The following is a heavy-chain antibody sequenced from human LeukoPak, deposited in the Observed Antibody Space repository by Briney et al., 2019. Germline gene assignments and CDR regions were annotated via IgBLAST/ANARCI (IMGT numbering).Heavy chain of an antibody. V-gene: IGHV4-61*02. CDR1: GGSISSGSYY. Sequence: PSQTLSLTCTVSGGSISSGSYYWSWIRQPAGKGLEWIGRIYTSGSTNYNPSLKSRVTISVDTSKNQSSLKLSSVTAADTAVYYCAREDGVQTFDYWGQGTLVTVSS. CDR3: AREDGVQTFDY. CDR2: IYTSGST. D-gene: IGHD2-8*01. J-gene: IGHJ4*02.